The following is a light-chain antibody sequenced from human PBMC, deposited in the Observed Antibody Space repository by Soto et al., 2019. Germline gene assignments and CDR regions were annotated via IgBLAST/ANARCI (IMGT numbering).Light chain of an antibody. CDR3: CSYAGSDTYV. CDR1: SSDVGSYKL. CDR2: EGT. J-gene: IGLJ1*01. Sequence: QSALTQPASVSGSPGQSITIPCTGTSSDVGSYKLVSWYQQHPGKAPKMMIYEGTKRPSGVSNRFSGSKSGNTASLTISGLQAEDEADYYCCSYAGSDTYVFGSGTKLTVL. V-gene: IGLV2-23*01.